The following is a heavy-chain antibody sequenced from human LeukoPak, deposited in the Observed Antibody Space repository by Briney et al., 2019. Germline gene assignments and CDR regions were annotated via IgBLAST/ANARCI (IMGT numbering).Heavy chain of an antibody. CDR1: GYTFTGYY. J-gene: IGHJ4*02. V-gene: IGHV1-46*01. Sequence: ASVKVSCKASGYTFTGYYMHWVRQAPGQGLEWMGIINPSGGSTSYAQKFQGRVTMTRDTSTSTVYMELSSLRSEDTAVYYCARKNGATTELDYWGQGTLVTVSS. D-gene: IGHD1-26*01. CDR2: INPSGGST. CDR3: ARKNGATTELDY.